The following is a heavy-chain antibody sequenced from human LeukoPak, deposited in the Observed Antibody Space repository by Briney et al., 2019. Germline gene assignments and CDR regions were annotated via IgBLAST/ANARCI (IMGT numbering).Heavy chain of an antibody. D-gene: IGHD3-9*01. J-gene: IGHJ4*02. V-gene: IGHV4-38-2*02. CDR3: ARALGRGRYFDWLLLDT. CDR2: IYHSGST. Sequence: SETLSLTCTVSGYSISSGYYWGWIRQPPGKWLEWIGSIYHSGSTYYNPSLKSRVTISVDTSKNQFSLKLSSVTAADTAVYYCARALGRGRYFDWLLLDTWGQGTLVTVSS. CDR1: GYSISSGYY.